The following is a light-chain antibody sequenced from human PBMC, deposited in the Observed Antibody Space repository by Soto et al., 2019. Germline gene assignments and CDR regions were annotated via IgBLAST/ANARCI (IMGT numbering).Light chain of an antibody. CDR3: QQYDNLPFG. CDR2: DAS. V-gene: IGKV1-33*01. Sequence: DLQMSQSPSSLSASVGDGVTITCQASQDITNYLNWYQHKPEKPPKLLIYDASNLETGVPSRFSGSGSGTAFTFTISSLQPEDIATYYCQQYDNLPFGFGGGTKVEIK. J-gene: IGKJ4*01. CDR1: QDITNY.